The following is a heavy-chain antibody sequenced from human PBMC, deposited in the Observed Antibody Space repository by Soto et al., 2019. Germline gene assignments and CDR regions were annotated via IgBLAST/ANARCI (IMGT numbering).Heavy chain of an antibody. D-gene: IGHD3-22*01. CDR1: GFTFSSYS. V-gene: IGHV3-48*02. CDR3: AREGYYDSSGYYVSPYYYGMGV. J-gene: IGHJ6*02. Sequence: PGGSLRLSCAASGFTFSSYSMNWVRQAPGKGLEWVSYISSSSSTIYYADSVKGRFTISRDNAKNSLYLQMNSLRDEDTAVYYCAREGYYDSSGYYVSPYYYGMGVWGQGTTVTVSS. CDR2: ISSSSSTI.